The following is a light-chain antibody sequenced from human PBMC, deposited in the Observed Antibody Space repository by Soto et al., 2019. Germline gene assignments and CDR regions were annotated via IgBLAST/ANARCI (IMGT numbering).Light chain of an antibody. CDR1: ISDVGDYDY. CDR2: EVS. CDR3: TSYRSSNTWV. Sequence: QSALTQPASVSGSPGQSVTISCTGTISDVGDYDYVSWYQQYPGKAPKLKIYEVSNRPSGVSSRFSGSKSGNTASLTISGVQAEDEADYYCTSYRSSNTWVFGGGTKLTVL. J-gene: IGLJ3*02. V-gene: IGLV2-14*01.